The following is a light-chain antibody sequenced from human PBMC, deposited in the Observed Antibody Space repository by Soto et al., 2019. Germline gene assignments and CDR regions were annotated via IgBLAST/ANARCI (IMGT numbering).Light chain of an antibody. J-gene: IGKJ4*01. CDR1: QNVLYSSNNNNY. CDR3: QQYYSMPLT. CDR2: WAS. V-gene: IGKV4-1*01. Sequence: DIVMTQSPDSLAVSLGERATINCKSSQNVLYSSNNNNYLAWYQQKPGQPPKLLIYWASTRESGVPDRFSGSGSGTDFTLTISSPQAEDVAVYYCQQYYSMPLTFGGGTKVEIK.